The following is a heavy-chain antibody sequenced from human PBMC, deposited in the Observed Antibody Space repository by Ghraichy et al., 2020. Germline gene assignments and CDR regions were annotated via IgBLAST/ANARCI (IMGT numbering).Heavy chain of an antibody. D-gene: IGHD3-10*01. Sequence: TLSLTCAVYGGSFSGYYWSWIRQPPGKGLEWIGEINHSGSTNYNPSLKSRVTISVYTSKNQFSLKLSSVTAADTAVYYCARPHGAYYYYGMDVWGQGTTVTVSS. CDR1: GGSFSGYY. V-gene: IGHV4-34*01. CDR2: INHSGST. CDR3: ARPHGAYYYYGMDV. J-gene: IGHJ6*02.